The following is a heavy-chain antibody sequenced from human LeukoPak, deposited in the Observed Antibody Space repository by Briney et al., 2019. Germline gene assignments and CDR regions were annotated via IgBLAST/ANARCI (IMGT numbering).Heavy chain of an antibody. CDR2: IKSKTDGGTT. CDR1: GFTFSNAW. Sequence: GGSLRLSCAASGFTFSNAWMSWVRQAPGKGLERVGRIKSKTDGGTTDYAAPVKGRFTISRDDSKNTLYLQVNSLKTEDTAVYYCTTADDYDFWSGYYDYYYYYYMDVWGKGTTVTVSS. V-gene: IGHV3-15*01. CDR3: TTADDYDFWSGYYDYYYYYYMDV. D-gene: IGHD3-3*01. J-gene: IGHJ6*03.